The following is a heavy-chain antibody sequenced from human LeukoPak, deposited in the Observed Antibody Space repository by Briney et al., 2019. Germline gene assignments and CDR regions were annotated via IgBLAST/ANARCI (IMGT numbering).Heavy chain of an antibody. V-gene: IGHV3-23*01. D-gene: IGHD1-26*01. CDR3: AKEPHRIVGAYNWFDP. CDR2: ISGSGGST. J-gene: IGHJ5*02. Sequence: PGGSLRLSCAASGFTFSSYAMSWVRQAPGKGLEWVSAISGSGGSTYYADSVKGRFTISRDNSKNTLYLQMNSLRAEDTAVYYCAKEPHRIVGAYNWFDPWGQGTLVTVSS. CDR1: GFTFSSYA.